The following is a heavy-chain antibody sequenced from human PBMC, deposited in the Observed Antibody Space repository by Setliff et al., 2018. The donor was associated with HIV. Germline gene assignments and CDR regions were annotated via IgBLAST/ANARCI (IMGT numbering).Heavy chain of an antibody. Sequence: GASVKVSCKASRSTFNSHTINWVRQAPGQGLDWMGRIILILGVANYAQRFQGKATITADKSTSTAYMELTSLRFDDTAMYYCVRGVQSPPHYSYYYMDVWGEGTMVTVSS. CDR1: RSTFNSHT. J-gene: IGHJ6*03. CDR3: VRGVQSPPHYSYYYMDV. CDR2: IILILGVA. V-gene: IGHV1-69*02. D-gene: IGHD3-3*01.